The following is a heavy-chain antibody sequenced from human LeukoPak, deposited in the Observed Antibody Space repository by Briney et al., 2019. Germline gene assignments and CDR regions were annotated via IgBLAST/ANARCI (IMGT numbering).Heavy chain of an antibody. J-gene: IGHJ4*02. Sequence: GGSLRLSCAASAFTFNNYAMSWVRQAPGKGLEWVSDISGPGGSTHYADSVKGRFTISRDNSKNTVDLQMNSLRAEDTAVYYCARTGSSSWSYFDYWGQGTLVTVSS. D-gene: IGHD6-13*01. V-gene: IGHV3-23*01. CDR2: ISGPGGST. CDR1: AFTFNNYA. CDR3: ARTGSSSWSYFDY.